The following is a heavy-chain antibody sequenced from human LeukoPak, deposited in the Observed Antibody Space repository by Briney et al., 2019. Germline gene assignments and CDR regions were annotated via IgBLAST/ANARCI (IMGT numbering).Heavy chain of an antibody. D-gene: IGHD3-16*01. CDR2: IIPIFGTA. J-gene: IGHJ6*03. CDR1: GGSFSDYA. V-gene: IGHV1-69*06. CDR3: AKQGAVRQDYYMDV. Sequence: GSSVKVSCKASGGSFSDYAISWVRQAPGQGLEWMGRIIPIFGTANYAQKFQGRVTITADIGSSTAHMELTNLTSGDTAVYFCAKQGAVRQDYYMDVWGNGTTVTVSS.